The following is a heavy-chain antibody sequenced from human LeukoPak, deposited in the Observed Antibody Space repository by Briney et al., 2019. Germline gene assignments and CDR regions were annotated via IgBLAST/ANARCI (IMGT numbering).Heavy chain of an antibody. D-gene: IGHD6-13*01. CDR2: IYYTGST. CDR1: GGSFSSSSYY. V-gene: IGHV4-39*07. CDR3: VRGSGGQQRLDY. Sequence: SETLSLTCTVSGGSFSSSSYYWGWIRQPPGKGLEWFGSIYYTGSTYYNPSLKSRITISVDTSKNQFSLKLSSVTAADTAVYFCVRGSGGQQRLDYWGQGTLVTVSS. J-gene: IGHJ4*02.